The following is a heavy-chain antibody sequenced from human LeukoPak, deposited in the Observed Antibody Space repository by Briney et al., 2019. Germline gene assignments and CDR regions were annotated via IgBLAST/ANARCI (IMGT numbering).Heavy chain of an antibody. Sequence: SETLSLTCAVYGGSFSGYYWSWIRQPPGKGLEWIGEINYSGSTNYNPSLKSRVTISVDTSKNQFSLKLSSVTAADTAVYYCARRGRIRYHIVVVTAKGPFDYWGQGTLVTVSP. CDR3: ARRGRIRYHIVVVTAKGPFDY. J-gene: IGHJ4*02. CDR2: INYSGST. CDR1: GGSFSGYY. D-gene: IGHD2-21*02. V-gene: IGHV4-34*01.